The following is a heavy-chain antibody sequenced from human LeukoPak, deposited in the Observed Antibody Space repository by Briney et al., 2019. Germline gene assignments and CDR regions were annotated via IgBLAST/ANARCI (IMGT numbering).Heavy chain of an antibody. J-gene: IGHJ4*02. CDR2: INPNSGAT. D-gene: IGHD1-26*01. CDR3: ARGERWELLH. V-gene: IGHV1-2*02. Sequence: GASVKVSCKASGYTLTGYYLHWLRQAPGQGLEWIGWINPNSGATSYAQKFQGRVTLTRDTSISTAYMELSRLRSDDTAVYYCARGERWELLHWGQGTLVTVSS. CDR1: GYTLTGYY.